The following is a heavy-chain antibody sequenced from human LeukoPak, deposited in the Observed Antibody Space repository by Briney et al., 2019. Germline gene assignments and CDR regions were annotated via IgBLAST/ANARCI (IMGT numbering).Heavy chain of an antibody. D-gene: IGHD3-22*01. J-gene: IGHJ5*02. CDR1: GFDFSTYS. CDR3: ARGYGDNYYDSSGYYYA. CDR2: ISSDGSKT. V-gene: IGHV3-30*01. Sequence: GRSLRLSCAASGFDFSTYSLHWVRQAPDTGLEWMAGISSDGSKTYYADSVQDRLTISRDNSKNTLFLQMNSLRTEDTAVYYCARGYGDNYYDSSGYYYAWGQGTLVTVSS.